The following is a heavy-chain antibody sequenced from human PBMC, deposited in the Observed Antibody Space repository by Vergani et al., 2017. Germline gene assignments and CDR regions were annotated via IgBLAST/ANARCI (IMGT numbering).Heavy chain of an antibody. J-gene: IGHJ4*02. Sequence: QVQLQESGPGLVKPSETLSLTCPVSGGPISSYYWSWIRQPPGKGLEWIGYIYYSGGTNYNPSLKSRVTISVDTSKNQFSLELSCVTAADTAVYYCARGPPTIWLTSFDYWGQGTLVTVSS. V-gene: IGHV4-59*01. D-gene: IGHD3-9*01. CDR1: GGPISSYY. CDR3: ARGPPTIWLTSFDY. CDR2: IYYSGGT.